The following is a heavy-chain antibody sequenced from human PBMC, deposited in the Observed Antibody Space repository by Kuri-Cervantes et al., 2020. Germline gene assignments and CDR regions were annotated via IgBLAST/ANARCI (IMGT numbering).Heavy chain of an antibody. CDR2: IYYSGST. D-gene: IGHD6-13*01. J-gene: IGHJ4*02. CDR1: GGSIRSYY. Sequence: SETLSLTCTVSGGSIRSYYWGWIRQPPGKGLEWVGSIYYSGSTYYNPSLKSRVTISVDTSKNPFSLKLSSVTAADTAVYYCARPSSWYYFDYWGQGTLVTVSS. V-gene: IGHV4-39*01. CDR3: ARPSSWYYFDY.